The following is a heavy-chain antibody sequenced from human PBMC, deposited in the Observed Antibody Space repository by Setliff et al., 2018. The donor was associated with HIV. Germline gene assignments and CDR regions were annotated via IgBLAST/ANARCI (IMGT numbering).Heavy chain of an antibody. CDR1: RGSFSDYY. CDR3: ARVSSSYYFLGAFDS. V-gene: IGHV4-34*01. D-gene: IGHD6-13*01. CDR2: ISPSGST. Sequence: SEPLSLTCVVYRGSFSDYYWTWIRQPPGKGLEWIGEISPSGSTNYNPSLKSRVTISVDTSKNQFSLKLRSATATDTALYYCARVSSSYYFLGAFDSWGQGTLVTVSS. J-gene: IGHJ4*02.